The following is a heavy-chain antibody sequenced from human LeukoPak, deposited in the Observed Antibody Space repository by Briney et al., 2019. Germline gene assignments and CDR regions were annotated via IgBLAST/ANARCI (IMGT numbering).Heavy chain of an antibody. J-gene: IGHJ4*02. CDR1: GGSISSYY. CDR2: IYYSGST. V-gene: IGHV4-59*01. D-gene: IGHD6-13*01. CDR3: ARGIAAAALFDY. Sequence: TSETLSLTCTVSGGSISSYYWSWIRQPPGKGLEWIGYIYYSGSTNYNPSLKSRVTISVDTSKNQFSLKLNSVTAADTAVYYCARGIAAAALFDYWGLGTLVTVSS.